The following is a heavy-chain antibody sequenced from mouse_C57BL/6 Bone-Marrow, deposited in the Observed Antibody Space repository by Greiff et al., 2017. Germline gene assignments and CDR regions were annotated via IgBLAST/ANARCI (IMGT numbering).Heavy chain of an antibody. CDR2: IDPSDNEP. CDR1: GYTFTSSW. J-gene: IGHJ1*03. Sequence: QVQLQQPGAELVRPGSSVKLSCKASGYTFTSSWMHWVKQRPIQGLEWIGNIDPSDNEPHYNQKFTDKATLTVDKSSSTAYMQISSLTSEDSAVYYCAREGLLLWYLDVWGTGTSVTVSS. D-gene: IGHD1-1*01. CDR3: AREGLLLWYLDV. V-gene: IGHV1-52*01.